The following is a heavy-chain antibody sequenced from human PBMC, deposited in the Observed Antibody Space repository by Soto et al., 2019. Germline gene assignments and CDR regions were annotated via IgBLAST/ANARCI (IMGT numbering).Heavy chain of an antibody. CDR3: AKHGSGDTYCGGDCYVVDY. D-gene: IGHD2-21*02. V-gene: IGHV3-23*01. CDR1: GFTFSSYA. CDR2: ISGSGGST. J-gene: IGHJ4*02. Sequence: EVQLLESGGGLVQPGGSLRLSCAASGFTFSSYAMSWVRQAPGKGLEWVSAISGSGGSTYYADSVKGRFTISRDNSKNTLYLQMNSLRAEDTAVYYCAKHGSGDTYCGGDCYVVDYWGQGTLVTVSS.